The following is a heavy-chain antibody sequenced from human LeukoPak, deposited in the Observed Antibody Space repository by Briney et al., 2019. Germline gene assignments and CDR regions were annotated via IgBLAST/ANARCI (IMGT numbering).Heavy chain of an antibody. J-gene: IGHJ6*03. V-gene: IGHV3-53*01. D-gene: IGHD1-26*01. CDR2: IYSGGST. Sequence: PGGSLRLSCAASGFTVSSNYMSWVRQAPGKGLEWVSVIYSGGSTYYADSVKGRFTISRDNSKNTLYLQMNSLRAEDTAVYYCARGTATFYYYYYMDVWGKGTTVTISS. CDR1: GFTVSSNY. CDR3: ARGTATFYYYYYMDV.